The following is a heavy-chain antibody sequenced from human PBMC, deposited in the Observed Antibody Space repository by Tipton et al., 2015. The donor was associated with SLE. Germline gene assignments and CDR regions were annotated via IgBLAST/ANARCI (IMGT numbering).Heavy chain of an antibody. V-gene: IGHV4-61*09. Sequence: TLSLTCTVSGGSISSGSYYWSWIRQPAGKGLEWIGYIYTSGSTNYNPSLKSRVTISVDTSKNQFSLKLSSVTAADTAVYYCARDGIAANWGQGTLVTVSS. CDR3: ARDGIAAN. CDR2: IYTSGST. D-gene: IGHD6-13*01. CDR1: GGSISSGSYY. J-gene: IGHJ4*02.